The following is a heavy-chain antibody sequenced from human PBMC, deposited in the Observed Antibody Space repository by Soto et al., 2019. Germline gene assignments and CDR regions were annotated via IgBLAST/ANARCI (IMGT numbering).Heavy chain of an antibody. Sequence: GGSLRLSCAASGFTFSSYWMHWVRQAPGKGLVWVSRINSDGSSTSYADSVKGRFTISRDNAKNTLYLQMNSLRAEDTAVYYCARWEVIPSSAHGMDVWGQGTTVTVSS. CDR2: INSDGSST. CDR1: GFTFSSYW. D-gene: IGHD2-21*01. CDR3: ARWEVIPSSAHGMDV. V-gene: IGHV3-74*01. J-gene: IGHJ6*02.